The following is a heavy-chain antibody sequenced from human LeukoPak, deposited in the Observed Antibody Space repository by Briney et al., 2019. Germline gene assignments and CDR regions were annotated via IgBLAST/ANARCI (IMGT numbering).Heavy chain of an antibody. CDR3: ATTRKGGYDY. CDR2: INPSGGST. Sequence: ASVKVSCKASGYTFTSYYMHWVRQAPGQGLEWMGIINPSGGSTSYAQKSQGRVTMTRDTSTRTVYMELSSLRSEDTAVYYCATTRKGGYDYWGQGTLVTVSS. J-gene: IGHJ4*02. V-gene: IGHV1-46*03. CDR1: GYTFTSYY. D-gene: IGHD5-12*01.